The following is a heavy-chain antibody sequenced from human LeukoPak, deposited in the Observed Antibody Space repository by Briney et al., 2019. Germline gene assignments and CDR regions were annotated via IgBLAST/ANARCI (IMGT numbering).Heavy chain of an antibody. Sequence: GGSLRLSCAASGFTFSSYEMNWVRQAPGKGLEWVSYISSSGSTIYYADSVKGRFTISRDNAKNSLHLQMNSLRAEDTAVYYCARVLGFGELFFDYWGQGTLVTVSS. CDR2: ISSSGSTI. D-gene: IGHD3-10*01. J-gene: IGHJ4*02. CDR3: ARVLGFGELFFDY. V-gene: IGHV3-48*03. CDR1: GFTFSSYE.